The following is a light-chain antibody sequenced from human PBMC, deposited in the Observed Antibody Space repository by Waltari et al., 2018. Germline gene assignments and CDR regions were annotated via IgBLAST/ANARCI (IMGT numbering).Light chain of an antibody. CDR3: QHRGNWPLT. V-gene: IGKV3-11*01. CDR2: DAS. J-gene: IGKJ2*01. CDR1: QNVGNY. Sequence: EIVLTQSPDTLSLSPGDRATLSCRASQNVGNYLAWHHHIPGQAPRLLSSDASHRVAGIPARFSGSGSGTDFTLTINNLGPEDCAVYYCQHRGNWPLTFGQGTKLEIK.